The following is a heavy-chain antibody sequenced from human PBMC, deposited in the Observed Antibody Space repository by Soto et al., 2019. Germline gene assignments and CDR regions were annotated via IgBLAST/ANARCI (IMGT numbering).Heavy chain of an antibody. CDR3: ARDGQYRTDGFDI. CDR1: GFTYSSHG. CDR2: LSRGGGST. V-gene: IGHV3-23*01. Sequence: EAQLLESGGELIQPGGSLSLSCTASGFTYSSHGMSWVRQAPGKGQEWIAGLSRGGGSTYYADSVKGRFTISRDNSKNTLDLIMNSLRVEDTALYYCARDGQYRTDGFDIWGQGTMVTVSS. D-gene: IGHD5-12*01. J-gene: IGHJ3*02.